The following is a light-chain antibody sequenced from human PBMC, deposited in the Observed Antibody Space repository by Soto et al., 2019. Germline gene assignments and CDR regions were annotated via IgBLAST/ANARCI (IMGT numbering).Light chain of an antibody. CDR2: GAS. V-gene: IGKV3-20*01. J-gene: IGKJ5*01. CDR3: QQYDNSIT. CDR1: QSVNSNY. Sequence: EIVLTQSPDTVSLSPGETATLSCRAGQSVNSNYLAWYQQKPGQAPRLLIYGASSRATGIPDRFSGSGSGTDFSLTISRLEPEDFAVFYCQQYDNSITFGQGTRLEIE.